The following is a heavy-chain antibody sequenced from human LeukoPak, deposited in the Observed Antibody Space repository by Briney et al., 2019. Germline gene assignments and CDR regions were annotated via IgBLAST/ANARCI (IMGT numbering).Heavy chain of an antibody. D-gene: IGHD2-15*01. Sequence: SETLSLTCTVSGGSISSSSYYWGWIRQPPGKGLEWIGSIYYSGSTYYNPSLKSRVTISVDTSKNQFSLKLSSVTAADTAAYYCARLGYCSGGSCYYYYYMDVWGKGTTVTVSS. CDR3: ARLGYCSGGSCYYYYYMDV. J-gene: IGHJ6*03. V-gene: IGHV4-39*07. CDR1: GGSISSSSYY. CDR2: IYYSGST.